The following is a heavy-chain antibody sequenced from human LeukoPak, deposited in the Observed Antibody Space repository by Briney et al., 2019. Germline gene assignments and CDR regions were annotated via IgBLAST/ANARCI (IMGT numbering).Heavy chain of an antibody. J-gene: IGHJ4*02. D-gene: IGHD3-10*01. CDR3: SRKRWFGELFLFDD. Sequence: PSETLSLTCAVSGYSISSGYYWGWIRQPPGKGLEWIGSIYHSGSTYYNPSLKSRVTISVDTSKNQFSLKLSSVTAADTAVYYCSRKRWFGELFLFDDWGQGTLVTVSS. CDR2: IYHSGST. CDR1: GYSISSGYY. V-gene: IGHV4-38-2*01.